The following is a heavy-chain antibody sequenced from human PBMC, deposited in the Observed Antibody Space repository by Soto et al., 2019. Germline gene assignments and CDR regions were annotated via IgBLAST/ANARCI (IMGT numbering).Heavy chain of an antibody. Sequence: ASVKVSCKVSGYTLTELSMHWVRQAPGKGLEWMGGFDPEDGETIYAQKFQGRVTMTEDTSTDTAYMELSSLRSEDTAVYYCATLSPRYDILTGYPCYWGQGTLVTVSS. CDR2: FDPEDGET. CDR1: GYTLTELS. V-gene: IGHV1-24*01. D-gene: IGHD3-9*01. CDR3: ATLSPRYDILTGYPCY. J-gene: IGHJ4*02.